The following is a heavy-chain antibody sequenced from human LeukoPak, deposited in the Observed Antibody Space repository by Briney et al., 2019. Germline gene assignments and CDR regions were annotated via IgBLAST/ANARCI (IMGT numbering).Heavy chain of an antibody. D-gene: IGHD1-26*01. V-gene: IGHV1-2*02. CDR2: INPNSGGT. CDR1: GYTFTGYY. CDR3: AREGGASTRKPDY. Sequence: ASVKVSCKASGYTFTGYYMHWVRQAPGQGLEWMGWINPNSGGTNYAQKFQGRVTMTRDTSISTAYMELRSLRSDDTAVYYCAREGGASTRKPDYWGQGTLVTVSS. J-gene: IGHJ4*02.